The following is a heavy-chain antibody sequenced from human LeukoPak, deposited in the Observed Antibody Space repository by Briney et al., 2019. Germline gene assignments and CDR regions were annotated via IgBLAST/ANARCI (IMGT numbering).Heavy chain of an antibody. CDR1: GGSISSYY. J-gene: IGHJ4*02. D-gene: IGHD1-26*01. Sequence: KPSETLSLTCTVSGGSISSYYWSWIRESPGKGLEWIGFIYNTGRTNYNPSLQSRVTMSIDTSKNQFSSKLSSVTAADTAVYYCARQGELAIDYWGQGTLVTVSS. CDR3: ARQGELAIDY. CDR2: IYNTGRT. V-gene: IGHV4-59*08.